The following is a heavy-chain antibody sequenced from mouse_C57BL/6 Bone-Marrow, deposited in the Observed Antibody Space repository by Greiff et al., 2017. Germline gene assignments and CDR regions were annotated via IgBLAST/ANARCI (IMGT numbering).Heavy chain of an antibody. Sequence: EVKLMESGPGLVKPSQSLSLTCSVTGYSITSGYYWYWIRQFPRNKLEWMGYISYDGSNNYNPSLKNRISITRDTSKNQFFLRLKSVTPEDTATYYCARSYIYDGYYGSAMDYWGQGTSVTVSS. CDR1: GYSITSGYY. CDR3: ARSYIYDGYYGSAMDY. V-gene: IGHV3-6*01. D-gene: IGHD2-3*01. J-gene: IGHJ4*01. CDR2: ISYDGSN.